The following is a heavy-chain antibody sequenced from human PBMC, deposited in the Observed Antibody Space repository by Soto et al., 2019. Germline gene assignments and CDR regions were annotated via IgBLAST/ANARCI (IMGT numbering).Heavy chain of an antibody. D-gene: IGHD3-22*01. J-gene: IGHJ5*02. CDR1: NFSLSKEYY. CDR2: IHQSGSP. V-gene: IGHV4-38-2*01. Sequence: PSETLSLTCAVSNFSLSKEYYWGWIRQPPGKGLEWIGSIHQSGSPYYNPSLKSRLTISIDKSKKQFSLRLSSVTAADTAVYYCARVGPWVPYYYDSSPYTFENWFDPWGQGTLVTVSS. CDR3: ARVGPWVPYYYDSSPYTFENWFDP.